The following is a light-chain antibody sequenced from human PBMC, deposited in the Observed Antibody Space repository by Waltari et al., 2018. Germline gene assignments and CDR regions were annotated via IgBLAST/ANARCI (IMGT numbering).Light chain of an antibody. V-gene: IGLV1-44*01. CDR3: CSFAAGYAVA. CDR2: RNN. Sequence: QSALTQPPSASGTPGQRVTISCSGSSPNIGRNTSNWFQQPPGTAPKPLIYRNNQGPSGVPDRFSGSKSGTSASLTISGLQTEDEADYYCCSFAAGYAVAFGGGTKVTV. CDR1: SPNIGRNT. J-gene: IGLJ2*01.